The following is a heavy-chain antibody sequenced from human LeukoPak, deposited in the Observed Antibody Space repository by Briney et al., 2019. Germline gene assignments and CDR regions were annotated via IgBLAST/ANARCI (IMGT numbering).Heavy chain of an antibody. CDR3: AKEGRSDSGYPYYDY. V-gene: IGHV3-30*18. CDR1: GFTFSSYG. D-gene: IGHD5-12*01. CDR2: ISYDGSHK. J-gene: IGHJ4*02. Sequence: PGGSLRLSCAASGFTFSSYGMRWVRQAPGKGLEWVTIISYDGSHKYYSDSVKGRFTISRDNSKNTLYLEMNSLRPEDTAVYYCAKEGRSDSGYPYYDYWGQGTLVTVSS.